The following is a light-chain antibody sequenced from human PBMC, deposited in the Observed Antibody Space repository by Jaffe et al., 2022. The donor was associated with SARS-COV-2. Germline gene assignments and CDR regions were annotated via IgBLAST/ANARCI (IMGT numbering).Light chain of an antibody. CDR1: SSDVGGYNY. V-gene: IGLV2-8*01. CDR2: EVN. Sequence: QSALTQPPSASGSPGQSVTISCTGTSSDVGGYNYVSWYQQYPGQAPKLMIYEVNKRPSGVPGRFSGSKSGNTASLTVSGLQAEDEADYYCSSYAGRNNLVFGTGTKVTVL. CDR3: SSYAGRNNLV. J-gene: IGLJ1*01.